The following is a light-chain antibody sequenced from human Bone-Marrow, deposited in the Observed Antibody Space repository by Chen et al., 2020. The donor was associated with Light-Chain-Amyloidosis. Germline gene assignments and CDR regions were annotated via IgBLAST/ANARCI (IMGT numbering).Light chain of an antibody. CDR1: SGSIATNY. CDR2: EDD. Sequence: NFMLTQPHSVTESPGKTVIISCTRRSGSIATNYVQWYQQRPGSSPTTVIYEDDQRPSGVPDRFSGSIDRSSNSASLTISGLKTEDEADYYCQSYQGSSQGVFGGGTKLTVL. CDR3: QSYQGSSQGV. V-gene: IGLV6-57*01. J-gene: IGLJ3*02.